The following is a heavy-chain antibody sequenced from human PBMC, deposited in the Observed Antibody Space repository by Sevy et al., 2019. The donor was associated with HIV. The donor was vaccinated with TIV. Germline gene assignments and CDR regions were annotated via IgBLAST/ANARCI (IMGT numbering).Heavy chain of an antibody. CDR2: IIPILGTV. D-gene: IGHD6-19*01. CDR1: GGTFSSYG. CDR3: ARGGGNGWYYFDY. J-gene: IGHJ4*02. V-gene: IGHV1-69*13. Sequence: VKVSCKASGGTFSSYGISWVRQAPGQGLEWMGGIIPILGTVNYAQKFQGRVTITADESTKTAYMELSRLRSEDTAVYYCARGGGNGWYYFDYWGQETLVSVSS.